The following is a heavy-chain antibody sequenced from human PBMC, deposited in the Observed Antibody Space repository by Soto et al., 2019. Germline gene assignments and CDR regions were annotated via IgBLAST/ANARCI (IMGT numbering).Heavy chain of an antibody. D-gene: IGHD3-3*01. CDR3: ATDGWDLEWLLRVYSYMDV. CDR1: GFAFSSYW. V-gene: IGHV3-74*01. J-gene: IGHJ6*03. Sequence: EVQLVESGGGLVQPGGSLRLSCAVSGFAFSSYWMHWVRQTPGKGLVWVSRINSDGTSTAYADSVKGRFTIARDNAKDTPYLEMNSLRAEDTAVYYCATDGWDLEWLLRVYSYMDVWGKGTTVTVSS. CDR2: INSDGTST.